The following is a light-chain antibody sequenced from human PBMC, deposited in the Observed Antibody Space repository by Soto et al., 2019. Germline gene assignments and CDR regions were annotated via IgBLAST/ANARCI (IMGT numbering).Light chain of an antibody. CDR3: QQYNNWWT. Sequence: EIVMTQSPATLSASPGERATLSCRASQSVSNTLAWYHQKPGQAPRLLIYGASTRATGIPARFSGSGSGTEFTLTISSLQPEDFAVDYWQQYNNWWTFGQGTKVEIK. CDR1: QSVSNT. CDR2: GAS. V-gene: IGKV3-15*01. J-gene: IGKJ1*01.